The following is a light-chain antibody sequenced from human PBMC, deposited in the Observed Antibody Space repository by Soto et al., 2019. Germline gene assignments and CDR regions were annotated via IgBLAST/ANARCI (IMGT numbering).Light chain of an antibody. CDR3: QHGYSTPLT. CDR1: QSISTY. Sequence: DIQMNQSPSSLSASVGDRVTITCRASQSISTYLHWYQQKPGKAPNLLIHAASTLQSGVPSRFSGSGTGTDFTLTISSLQPEDFATYFCQHGYSTPLTFGGGTKVDIK. J-gene: IGKJ4*01. V-gene: IGKV1-39*01. CDR2: AAS.